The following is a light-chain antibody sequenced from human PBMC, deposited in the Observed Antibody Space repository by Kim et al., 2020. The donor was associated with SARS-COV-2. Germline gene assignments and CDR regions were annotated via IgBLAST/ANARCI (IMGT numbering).Light chain of an antibody. CDR3: QKYNDWPRT. Sequence: EIVMTQSPATLSVSPGERATLSCRASQSTSTNLAWYQHKPGQAPRLLMSDSSTRATGIPARFSGSGSGTEFTLTISSLQSEDFALYYCQKYNDWPRTFGPGTKVDIK. J-gene: IGKJ1*01. V-gene: IGKV3-15*01. CDR1: QSTSTN. CDR2: DSS.